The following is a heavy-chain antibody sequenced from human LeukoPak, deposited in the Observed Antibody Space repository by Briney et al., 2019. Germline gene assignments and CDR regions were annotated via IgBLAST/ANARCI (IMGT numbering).Heavy chain of an antibody. CDR1: GGSISSGGYS. D-gene: IGHD4-17*01. Sequence: SETLSLTCAVSGGSISSGGYSWSWIRQPPGGGLEWFGYIYHSGSTYYNPSLKSRVTISVDRSKNQFSLKLSSVTAADTAVYYCARDYGDYGNWFDPWGQGTLVTVSS. CDR2: IYHSGST. J-gene: IGHJ5*02. V-gene: IGHV4-30-2*01. CDR3: ARDYGDYGNWFDP.